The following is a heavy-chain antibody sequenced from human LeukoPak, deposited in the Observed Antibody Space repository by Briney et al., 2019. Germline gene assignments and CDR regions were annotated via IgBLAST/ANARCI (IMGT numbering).Heavy chain of an antibody. J-gene: IGHJ4*02. V-gene: IGHV3-21*01. D-gene: IGHD6-13*01. CDR3: ARSTRRIAAADFDS. CDR1: GFTLREYS. Sequence: PGGSLRLSCAASGFTLREYSMNWVRQAPGKGLEWVSSISSSSSAIYYADSVKGRFSISRDNAKNSLYLQMNSLRAEDAAVYYCARSTRRIAAADFDSWGQGTLVTVSS. CDR2: ISSSSSAI.